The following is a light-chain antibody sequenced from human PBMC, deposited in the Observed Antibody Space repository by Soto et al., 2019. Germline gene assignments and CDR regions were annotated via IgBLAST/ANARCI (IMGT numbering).Light chain of an antibody. CDR1: SGHSSNA. CDR3: QTWGTGTVV. J-gene: IGLJ2*01. V-gene: IGLV4-69*01. Sequence: QPVLTQSPSASASLGASVRFTCTLSSGHSSNAVAWHQQQPEKGPRFLMKLNSDGSHTQGDGIPDRFSGSSSGAERYLTISNLQSEDEAEYYCQTWGTGTVVFGGGTKVTVL. CDR2: LNSDGSH.